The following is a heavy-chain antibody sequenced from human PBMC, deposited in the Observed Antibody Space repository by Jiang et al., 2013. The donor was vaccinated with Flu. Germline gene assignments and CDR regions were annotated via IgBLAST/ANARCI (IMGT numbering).Heavy chain of an antibody. CDR1: GFSLSTSGMC. J-gene: IGHJ4*02. CDR2: IDWDDDK. Sequence: KPTQTLTLTCTFSGFSLSTSGMCVSWIRQPPGKALEWLARIDWDDDKYYSTSLKTRLTISKDTSKNQVVLTMTNMDPVDTATYYCARISFFGPNGYNLDYWGQGTLVTVSS. D-gene: IGHD5-24*01. V-gene: IGHV2-70*11. CDR3: ARISFFGPNGYNLDY.